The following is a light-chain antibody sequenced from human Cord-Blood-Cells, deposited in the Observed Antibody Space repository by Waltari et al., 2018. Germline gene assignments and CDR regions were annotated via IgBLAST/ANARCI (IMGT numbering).Light chain of an antibody. Sequence: QSALTQPASVSGSPGQSITISCTGTSSDVGGYNSVSLYQQHPGKAPKLMIYDVSNRPSGVSNRFSGSKSGNTASLTISGLQAEDEADYYCSSYTSSSTLDWVFGGGTKLTVL. CDR2: DVS. CDR3: SSYTSSSTLDWV. CDR1: SSDVGGYNS. V-gene: IGLV2-14*01. J-gene: IGLJ3*02.